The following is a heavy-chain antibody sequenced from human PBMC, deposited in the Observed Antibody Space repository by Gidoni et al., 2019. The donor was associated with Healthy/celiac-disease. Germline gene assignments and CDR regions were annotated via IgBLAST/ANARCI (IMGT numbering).Heavy chain of an antibody. CDR1: GGSISSGSYY. CDR2: IYTSGST. Sequence: QVQLQESGPGLVKPSQTLSLTCTVSGGSISSGSYYWSWIRQPAGKGLEWIGRIYTSGSTNYNPSLKSRVTISVDTSKNQFSLKLSSVTAADTAVYYCAREYSSGYYYGMDVWGQGTTVTVSS. J-gene: IGHJ6*02. D-gene: IGHD6-19*01. CDR3: AREYSSGYYYGMDV. V-gene: IGHV4-61*02.